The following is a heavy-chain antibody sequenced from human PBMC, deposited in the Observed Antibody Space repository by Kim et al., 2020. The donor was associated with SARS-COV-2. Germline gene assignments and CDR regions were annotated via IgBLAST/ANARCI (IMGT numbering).Heavy chain of an antibody. Sequence: SVKVSCKASGGTFSSYAISWVRQAPGQGLEWMGRIIPILGIANYAQKFQGRVTITADKSTSTAYMELSSLRSEDTAVYYCARAGGYYLADNWFDPWGQGTLVTVSS. J-gene: IGHJ5*02. CDR3: ARAGGYYLADNWFDP. D-gene: IGHD3-22*01. CDR1: GGTFSSYA. V-gene: IGHV1-69*04. CDR2: IIPILGIA.